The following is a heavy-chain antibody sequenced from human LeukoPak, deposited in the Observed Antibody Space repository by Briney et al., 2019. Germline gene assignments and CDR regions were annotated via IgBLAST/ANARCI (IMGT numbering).Heavy chain of an antibody. V-gene: IGHV3-20*01. CDR2: INWNGGST. CDR3: ATAYYGSGSYQTMINDAFDI. J-gene: IGHJ3*02. CDR1: GFTFDDYG. D-gene: IGHD3-10*01. Sequence: PGGSLRLSCAASGFTFDDYGMSWVRQAPGKGLEWVSGINWNGGSTGYADSVKGRFTISRDNAKTSLYLQMNSLRAEDTALYHCATAYYGSGSYQTMINDAFDIWGQGTMVTVSS.